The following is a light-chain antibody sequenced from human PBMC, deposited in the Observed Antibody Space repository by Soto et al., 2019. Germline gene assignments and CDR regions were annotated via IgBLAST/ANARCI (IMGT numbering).Light chain of an antibody. Sequence: IVLTQSPATLSLSPGERATLSCRASQSISSYLAWYQQKPGQAPRLLIYDASNRATGIPPRFSGSGSGTDFTLIISRLEPEDFAVYYCQQRSTWALTFGGGTKVDIK. CDR1: QSISSY. CDR2: DAS. J-gene: IGKJ4*01. CDR3: QQRSTWALT. V-gene: IGKV3-11*01.